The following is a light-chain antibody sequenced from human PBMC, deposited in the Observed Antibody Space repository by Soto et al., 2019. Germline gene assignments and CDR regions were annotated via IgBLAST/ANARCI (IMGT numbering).Light chain of an antibody. CDR1: QNISTF. CDR3: QQSYSTWCT. J-gene: IGKJ2*02. CDR2: AAS. V-gene: IGKV1-39*01. Sequence: EIQMTPSPSSLSASVGDRVTITCRASQNISTFLNWYQQEPGKAPKLLIYAASSLQGGVPSRFSGSASGTDFTLTITSLQPEDFASYYCQQSYSTWCTFGQGTKLEIK.